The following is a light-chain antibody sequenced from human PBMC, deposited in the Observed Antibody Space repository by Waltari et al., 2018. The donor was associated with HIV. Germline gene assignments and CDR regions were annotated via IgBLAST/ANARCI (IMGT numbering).Light chain of an antibody. Sequence: QSALTQPPSASGSPGQSVTISCTGTNSDIGTSNFISWYQHHPGKAPKLIIYEVTKRPSGVPDRFSASKSGNTASLTVSGLQPEDEADYYCTSSTGSNTLGVFGSGTTVTVL. CDR3: TSSTGSNTLGV. CDR1: NSDIGTSNF. J-gene: IGLJ1*01. V-gene: IGLV2-8*01. CDR2: EVT.